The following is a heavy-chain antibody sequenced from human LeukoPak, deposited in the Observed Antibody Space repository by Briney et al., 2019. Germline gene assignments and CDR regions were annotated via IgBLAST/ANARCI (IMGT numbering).Heavy chain of an antibody. CDR3: AKGSSRPPNAFDI. V-gene: IGHV3-74*01. CDR2: INSDGSWT. CDR1: GNYW. D-gene: IGHD6-6*01. J-gene: IGHJ3*02. Sequence: GGSLRPSCAASGNYWMHWVRQAPGKGLVWVSHINSDGSWTSYADSVKGRFTISKDNAKNTVYLQMNSLRAEDTAVYYCAKGSSRPPNAFDIWGQGTLVTVSS.